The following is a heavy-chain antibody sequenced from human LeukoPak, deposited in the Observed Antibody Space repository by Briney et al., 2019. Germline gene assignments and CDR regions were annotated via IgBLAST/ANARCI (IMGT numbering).Heavy chain of an antibody. D-gene: IGHD3-22*01. J-gene: IGHJ4*02. Sequence: PGGSLRLSCAASGFTFSSYAMSWVRQAPGKGLEWVSAISGSGGSTYYADSVKGRFTISRDNSKNTLYLQMNSLRAEDTAVYYCAKDAPADYYDSSGPGWIFDYWGQGTLVTVSS. CDR2: ISGSGGST. CDR1: GFTFSSYA. V-gene: IGHV3-23*01. CDR3: AKDAPADYYDSSGPGWIFDY.